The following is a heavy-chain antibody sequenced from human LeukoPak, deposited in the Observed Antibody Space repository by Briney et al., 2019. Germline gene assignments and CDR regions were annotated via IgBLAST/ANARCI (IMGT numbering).Heavy chain of an antibody. D-gene: IGHD5-12*01. Sequence: PGGSLRLSCAASGFTFSSYSMNWVRQPPGKGLEWVSSISSSSSYIYYADSVKGRFTISRDNAKNSLYLQMNSLRAEDTAVYYCARVIGGYGDYWGQGTLVTVSS. CDR3: ARVIGGYGDY. J-gene: IGHJ4*02. V-gene: IGHV3-21*01. CDR2: ISSSSSYI. CDR1: GFTFSSYS.